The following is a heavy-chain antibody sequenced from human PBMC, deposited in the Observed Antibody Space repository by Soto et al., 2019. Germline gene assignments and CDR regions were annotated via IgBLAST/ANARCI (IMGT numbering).Heavy chain of an antibody. Sequence: GASVEVACKASGYTFTSYGISGGLQAPGQGLEWMGWISAYNGNTNYAQKLQGRVTMTTDTSTSTAYMELRSLRSDDTAVYYCARGAQDYDFWSGHYTDDYFDYWGQGP. D-gene: IGHD3-3*01. CDR1: GYTFTSYG. CDR2: ISAYNGNT. CDR3: ARGAQDYDFWSGHYTDDYFDY. J-gene: IGHJ4*02. V-gene: IGHV1-18*04.